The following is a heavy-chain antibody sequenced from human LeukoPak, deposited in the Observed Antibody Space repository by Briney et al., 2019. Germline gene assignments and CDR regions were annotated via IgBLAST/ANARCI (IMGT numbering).Heavy chain of an antibody. V-gene: IGHV1-2*02. CDR3: ARDLAEPKYQLLSYYYYMDV. CDR2: VNPNSGGT. D-gene: IGHD2-2*01. CDR1: GSTFTGYY. Sequence: GASVKVSCKASGSTFTGYYMHWVRQAPGQGLEWMGWVNPNSGGTNYAQKFQGRVTMTRDTSISTAYMELSRLRSDDTAVYYCARDLAEPKYQLLSYYYYMDVWGKGTTVTVSS. J-gene: IGHJ6*03.